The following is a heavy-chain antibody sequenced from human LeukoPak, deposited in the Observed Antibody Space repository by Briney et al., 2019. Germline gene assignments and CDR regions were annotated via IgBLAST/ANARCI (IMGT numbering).Heavy chain of an antibody. CDR1: GFTFSTYA. CDR3: ARGGGLDV. Sequence: GGSLRLSCAASGFTFSTYAMSWVRQAPGKGLEWVSTISGGGDSTYYTDSVKGRFAISRDNAKNSLYLQMSNLRAEDTAVYFCARGGGLDVWGQGATVTVSS. D-gene: IGHD3-16*01. J-gene: IGHJ6*02. CDR2: ISGGGDST. V-gene: IGHV3-23*01.